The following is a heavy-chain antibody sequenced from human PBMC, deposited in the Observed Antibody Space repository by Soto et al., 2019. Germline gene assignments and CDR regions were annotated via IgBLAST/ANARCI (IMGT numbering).Heavy chain of an antibody. V-gene: IGHV3-21*01. Sequence: GGSLRLSCAASGFTFSGYSMNWVRQAPGKGLEWVSSISSSSYIYYADSVKGRFTISRDNAKNSLYLQMNSLRAEDTAVYYCARDRDSSSLFDYWGQGTLVTVSS. D-gene: IGHD6-6*01. CDR3: ARDRDSSSLFDY. CDR1: GFTFSGYS. J-gene: IGHJ4*02. CDR2: ISSSSYI.